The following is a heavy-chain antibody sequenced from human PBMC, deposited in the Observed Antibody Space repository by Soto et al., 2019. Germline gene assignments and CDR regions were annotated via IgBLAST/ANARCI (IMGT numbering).Heavy chain of an antibody. CDR3: ARDLFFRLLGGNRCIDF. J-gene: IGHJ4*02. D-gene: IGHD2-15*01. Sequence: SETPSLTCTVSGGSVSSGSYYWTWIRQPPGKGLEWIGYIYYSGSTNYNPSLKSRVTISVDASKNQFSLKLSSVTAADTAVYYCARDLFFRLLGGNRCIDFWGQGTLVTVSS. V-gene: IGHV4-61*01. CDR1: GGSVSSGSYY. CDR2: IYYSGST.